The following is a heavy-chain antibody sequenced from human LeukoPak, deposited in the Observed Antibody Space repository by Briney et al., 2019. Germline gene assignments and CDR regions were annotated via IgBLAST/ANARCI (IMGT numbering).Heavy chain of an antibody. CDR2: ISGSGGST. CDR1: GFTFSSYA. V-gene: IGHV3-23*01. D-gene: IGHD3-3*01. CDR3: ARKGYYDFWSGHQTYYYYYMDV. J-gene: IGHJ6*03. Sequence: GGSLRLSCAASGFTFSSYAMSWVRQAPGKGLEWVSAISGSGGSTYYADSVKGRFTISRDNSKNTLYLQMNSLRAEDTAVYYCARKGYYDFWSGHQTYYYYYMDVWGKGTTVTVSS.